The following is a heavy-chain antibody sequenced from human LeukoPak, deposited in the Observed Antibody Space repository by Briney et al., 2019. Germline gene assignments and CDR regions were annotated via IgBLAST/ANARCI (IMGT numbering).Heavy chain of an antibody. CDR3: ASPSITIFGVVIIPSFAFDI. V-gene: IGHV4-34*01. CDR2: INHSGST. Sequence: SETLSLTCAVYGGSFSGYYWSWIRQPPGKGLEWIGEINHSGSTNYNPSLKSRVTISVDTSKNQFSLKLSSVTAADTAVYYCASPSITIFGVVIIPSFAFDIWGQGTMVTVSS. CDR1: GGSFSGYY. J-gene: IGHJ3*02. D-gene: IGHD3-3*01.